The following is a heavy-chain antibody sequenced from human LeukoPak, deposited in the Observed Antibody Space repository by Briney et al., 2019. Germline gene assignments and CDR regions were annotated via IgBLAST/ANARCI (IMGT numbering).Heavy chain of an antibody. V-gene: IGHV4-59*08. D-gene: IGHD4-23*01. CDR2: IYYSGST. CDR1: GDSISSDY. J-gene: IGHJ4*02. Sequence: PSETLSLTCTVSGDSISSDYWTWIRQPPGKGLEWIGFIYYSGSTNYNPSLKSRVTMSVDTSKNQFSLKLSSVTAADTAVYYCARGATVVTPNYWGQGTLVTVSS. CDR3: ARGATVVTPNY.